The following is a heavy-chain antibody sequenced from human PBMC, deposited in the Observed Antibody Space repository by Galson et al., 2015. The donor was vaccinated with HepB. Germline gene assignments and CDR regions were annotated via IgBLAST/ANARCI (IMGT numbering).Heavy chain of an antibody. Sequence: SLRLSCAASGFTFSSYWMSWVRQAPGKGLEWVANIKQDGSEKYYVDSVKGRFTISRDNAKNSLYLQMNSLRAEDTAVYYCARAADIVVVVAATGDYWGQGTLVTVSS. CDR3: ARAADIVVVVAATGDY. J-gene: IGHJ4*02. V-gene: IGHV3-7*01. CDR1: GFTFSSYW. D-gene: IGHD2-15*01. CDR2: IKQDGSEK.